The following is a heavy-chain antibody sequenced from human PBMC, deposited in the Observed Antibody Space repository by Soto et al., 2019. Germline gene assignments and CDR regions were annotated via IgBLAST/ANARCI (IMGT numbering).Heavy chain of an antibody. Sequence: SETLSLTCAVYGGSFSCYYWSWIRQPPGKGLEWIGEINHSGSTNYNPSLKSRVTISVDTSKNQFSLKLSSVTAADTAVYYCARGAPSRGPTEFDYWGQGTLVTVSS. CDR3: ARGAPSRGPTEFDY. J-gene: IGHJ4*02. D-gene: IGHD2-15*01. CDR1: GGSFSCYY. V-gene: IGHV4-34*01. CDR2: INHSGST.